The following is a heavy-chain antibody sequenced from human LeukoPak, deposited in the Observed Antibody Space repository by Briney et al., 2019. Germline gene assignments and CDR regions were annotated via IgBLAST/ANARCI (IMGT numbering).Heavy chain of an antibody. J-gene: IGHJ4*02. V-gene: IGHV1-69*01. D-gene: IGHD1-14*01. CDR3: ACNWNHRIELAPYRPPKS. CDR2: IIPIFGTA. CDR1: GGTFSSYA. Sequence: SVKVSCKASGGTFSSYAISWVRQAPGQGLEWMGGIIPIFGTANYAQKFQGRVTITADESTSTAYMELSSLRSEDTAVYYCACNWNHRIELAPYRPPKSWGQGTLVTVSS.